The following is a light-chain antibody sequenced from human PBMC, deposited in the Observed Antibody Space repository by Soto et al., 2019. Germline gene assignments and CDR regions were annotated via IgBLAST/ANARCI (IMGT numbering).Light chain of an antibody. V-gene: IGKV1-39*01. J-gene: IGKJ5*01. CDR2: GAS. CDR3: QQSYSTPPIT. Sequence: DIQMTQSPSTLSASVGGRVTITCRASQSVGTWVAWYQQKPGKAPKLLIYGASSLQSGVPSRFSGSGSGTDFTLTISSLQPEDFATYYCQQSYSTPPITFGQGTRLEIK. CDR1: QSVGTW.